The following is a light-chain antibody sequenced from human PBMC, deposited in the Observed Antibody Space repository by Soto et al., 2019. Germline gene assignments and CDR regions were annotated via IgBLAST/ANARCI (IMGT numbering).Light chain of an antibody. J-gene: IGKJ4*01. CDR3: QQLNDYPVT. CDR1: QGIGTS. CDR2: AAS. V-gene: IGKV1D-13*01. Sequence: AIQLTQSPSSLSASVGDRVTITCRASQGIGTSLAWYQQRPGKAPELLIYAASTLESGVPRRFTGSGSGTDFTLTISSPQPEDFATYYCQQLNDYPVTFGGGTRVEIK.